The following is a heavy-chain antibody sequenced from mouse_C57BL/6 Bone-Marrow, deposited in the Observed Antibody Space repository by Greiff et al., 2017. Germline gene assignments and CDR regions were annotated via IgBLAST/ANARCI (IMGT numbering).Heavy chain of an antibody. CDR1: GYTFTNYW. J-gene: IGHJ4*01. V-gene: IGHV1-63*01. D-gene: IGHD2-3*01. Sequence: QVQLQQSGAELVRPGTSVKMSCKASGYTFTNYWIGWAKQRPGHGLEWIGDIYPGGGYTNYNEKFKGKATLTAGKSSSTAYMQFSSLTSEDSAIYYYARSGGYYEYYYAMDYWGQGTSVTVSS. CDR3: ARSGGYYEYYYAMDY. CDR2: IYPGGGYT.